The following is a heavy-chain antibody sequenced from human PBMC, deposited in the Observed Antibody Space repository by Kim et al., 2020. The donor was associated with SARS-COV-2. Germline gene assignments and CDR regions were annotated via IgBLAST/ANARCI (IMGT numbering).Heavy chain of an antibody. CDR3: VRWRGYGHGLYS. D-gene: IGHD5-12*01. V-gene: IGHV3-7*01. Sequence: GGSLRLSCAASEFTFSSSWMTWVRQSPGRGLEWVANIKEDGSQIYYVDSVKGRFTISRDNARNSLYLEMSSLRVEDTAVYYCVRWRGYGHGLYSWGQGTLVTVSS. CDR1: EFTFSSSW. CDR2: IKEDGSQI. J-gene: IGHJ4*02.